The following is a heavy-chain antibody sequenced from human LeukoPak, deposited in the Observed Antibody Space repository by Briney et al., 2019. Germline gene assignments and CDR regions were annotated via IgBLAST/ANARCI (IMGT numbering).Heavy chain of an antibody. CDR2: ISHSGST. Sequence: SETLSLTCTVSGGSIRNYYWSWIRQPPGKGLEWIGYISHSGSTNYSPSLKSRVTISLDTPKNQFSLKLSSVTAADTAVYYCAGHHPRNTVDFWGQGTLVTVSS. CDR3: AGHHPRNTVDF. D-gene: IGHD2-8*02. V-gene: IGHV4-59*08. J-gene: IGHJ4*02. CDR1: GGSIRNYY.